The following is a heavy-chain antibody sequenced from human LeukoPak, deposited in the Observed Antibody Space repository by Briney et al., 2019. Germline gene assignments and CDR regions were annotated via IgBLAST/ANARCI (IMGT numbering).Heavy chain of an antibody. V-gene: IGHV3-74*01. CDR3: ARAYGSGNYNWYFDL. CDR2: INGDGSST. D-gene: IGHD3-10*01. CDR1: GFTFSTSW. J-gene: IGHJ2*01. Sequence: GGSLRLSCAASGFTFSTSWMHWVRQAPGKGLVWVSRINGDGSSTSYADSVKGRFTISRDNTKNTLYLQMNSLRAEDTAVYYCARAYGSGNYNWYFDLWGRGTLVTVSS.